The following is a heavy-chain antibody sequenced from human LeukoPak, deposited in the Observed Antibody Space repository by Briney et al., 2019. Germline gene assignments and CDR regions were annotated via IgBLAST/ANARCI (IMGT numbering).Heavy chain of an antibody. J-gene: IGHJ4*01. CDR3: ARGLYNNGWYYFDY. Sequence: GGSLRLSCAASGFTFRANGMHWVRQAPGKGLEWVAFISYDGVNKFYVDSVKGRFSISSDISKSTLYLQMNSLRAENTAVYHCARGLYNNGWYYFDYWGHGTLVTVSS. CDR2: ISYDGVNK. CDR1: GFTFRANG. V-gene: IGHV3-30*12. D-gene: IGHD6-19*01.